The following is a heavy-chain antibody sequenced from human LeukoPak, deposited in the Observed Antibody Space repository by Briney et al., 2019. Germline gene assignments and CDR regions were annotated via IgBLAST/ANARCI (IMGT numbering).Heavy chain of an antibody. CDR2: IIPNNDYT. Sequence: ASLKVSCKASGYIFTAYYIHWVRRAPGQGLEWMGWIIPNNDYTNYAQDFQGRVTLTRDMSITTAYMEVNRLRSDDTAVYYCARGGMDVMNTGLWKPLEFWGQGTLVTVSS. CDR3: ARGGMDVMNTGLWKPLEF. V-gene: IGHV1-2*02. CDR1: GYIFTAYY. D-gene: IGHD5-18*01. J-gene: IGHJ4*02.